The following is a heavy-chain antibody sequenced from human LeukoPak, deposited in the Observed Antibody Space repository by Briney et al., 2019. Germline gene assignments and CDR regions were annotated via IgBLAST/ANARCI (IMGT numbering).Heavy chain of an antibody. CDR1: GFTFHDHG. D-gene: IGHD6-19*01. V-gene: IGHV3-30*03. J-gene: IGHJ4*02. CDR3: ARETTWGQWYFDH. CDR2: IAADGGVK. Sequence: GTSLRLPCVASGFTFHDHGMDWVRQAPGKGLEWVAVIAADGGVKHYADSVQGRFILSRDNSKNTLFLQMNSLSVEDTAVYYCARETTWGQWYFDHWGQGTPVTVSS.